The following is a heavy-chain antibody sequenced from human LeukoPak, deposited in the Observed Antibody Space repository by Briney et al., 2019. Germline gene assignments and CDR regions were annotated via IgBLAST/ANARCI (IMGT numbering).Heavy chain of an antibody. V-gene: IGHV4-59*11. D-gene: IGHD3-10*01. CDR3: ARGSSLTYGSGNLLYAFDI. J-gene: IGHJ3*02. CDR2: IYYSGST. Sequence: SETQSLTCTVSGGSISSHYWSWIRQPPGKGLEWIGYIYYSGSTNYNPSLKSRVTISVDTSKNQFSLKLSSVTAADTAVYYCARGSSLTYGSGNLLYAFDIWGQGTMVTVSS. CDR1: GGSISSHY.